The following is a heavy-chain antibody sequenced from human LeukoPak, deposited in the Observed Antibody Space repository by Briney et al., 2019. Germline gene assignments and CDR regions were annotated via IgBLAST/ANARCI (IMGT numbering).Heavy chain of an antibody. J-gene: IGHJ4*02. CDR2: INPSGGST. D-gene: IGHD3-3*01. CDR3: AIDPMWGITIHLDY. Sequence: ASVKLSCKASGYTFTSYYMHWVRQAPGQGLEWMGIINPSGGSTSYAQKFQGRVTMPRDMSTSTVYMELSSLRSEDTAVYYCAIDPMWGITIHLDYWGQGTLVTVSS. CDR1: GYTFTSYY. V-gene: IGHV1-46*01.